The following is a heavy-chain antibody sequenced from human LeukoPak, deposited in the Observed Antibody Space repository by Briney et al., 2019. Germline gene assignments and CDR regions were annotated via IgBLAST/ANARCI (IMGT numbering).Heavy chain of an antibody. V-gene: IGHV3-23*01. CDR1: GFTFSSYA. CDR3: AKLHCSSTNCYEWIQLWSYYFDY. Sequence: PGGSLRLSCAASGFTFSSYAMSWVRQAPGKGLEWVSAISGSGGSTYYAESVKGRFTISRDSSENTLYLQLNSLRAEDTAVYYCAKLHCSSTNCYEWIQLWSYYFDYWGQGILVTVSS. J-gene: IGHJ4*02. CDR2: ISGSGGST. D-gene: IGHD2-2*01.